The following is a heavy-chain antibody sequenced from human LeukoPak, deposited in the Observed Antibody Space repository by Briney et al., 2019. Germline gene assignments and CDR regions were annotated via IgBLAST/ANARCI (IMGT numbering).Heavy chain of an antibody. V-gene: IGHV3-48*01. Sequence: GGSLRLSCAASGFTFSSYSMNWVRQAPGKGLEWVSYISSSSSTIYYADSVKGRFTISRDNAKNLLYLQMNSLRAEDTAVYYCARVYRLGYSSSWYNAFDIWGQGTMVTVSS. D-gene: IGHD6-13*01. J-gene: IGHJ3*02. CDR2: ISSSSSTI. CDR3: ARVYRLGYSSSWYNAFDI. CDR1: GFTFSSYS.